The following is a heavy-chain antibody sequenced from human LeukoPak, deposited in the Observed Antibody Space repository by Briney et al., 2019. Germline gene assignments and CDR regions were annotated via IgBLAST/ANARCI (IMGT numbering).Heavy chain of an antibody. CDR1: GFTFSTFG. Sequence: GGSLRLSCVASGFTFSTFGMNWVRQAPGKGLEWVSYVSSSRTTIYYADSVKGRFTISRDDAKSSLYLQMNSLRAEDTALYYCARMSTGYYDDYWGRGTLVAVSS. J-gene: IGHJ4*02. CDR3: ARMSTGYYDDY. CDR2: VSSSRTTI. V-gene: IGHV3-48*01. D-gene: IGHD3-9*01.